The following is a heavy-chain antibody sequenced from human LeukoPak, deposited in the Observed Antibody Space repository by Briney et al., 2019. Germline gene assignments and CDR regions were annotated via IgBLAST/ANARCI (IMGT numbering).Heavy chain of an antibody. Sequence: SETLSLTCAVYGGSFSGYCWSWIRQPPGKGLEWIGEINHSGSTNYNPSLKSRVTISVDTSKNQFSLKLSSVTAADTAVYYCARGDYGDYGGMDVWGQGTTVTVSS. CDR2: INHSGST. D-gene: IGHD4-17*01. CDR1: GGSFSGYC. CDR3: ARGDYGDYGGMDV. J-gene: IGHJ6*02. V-gene: IGHV4-34*01.